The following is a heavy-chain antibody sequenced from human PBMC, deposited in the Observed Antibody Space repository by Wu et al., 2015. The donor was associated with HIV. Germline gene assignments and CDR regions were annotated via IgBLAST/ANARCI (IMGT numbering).Heavy chain of an antibody. CDR1: GGTFGSYA. CDR3: ASLVSSIAAAGDAFDI. V-gene: IGHV1-69*05. Sequence: VQLVQSGAEVKKPGSSVKVSCKASGGTFGSYAISWVRQAPGQGLEWMGGIIPIFGTANYAQKFQGRVTITTDESTSTAYMELSSLRSEDTAVYYCASLVSSIAAAGDAFDIWGQGTMVTVSS. CDR2: IIPIFGTA. D-gene: IGHD6-13*01. J-gene: IGHJ3*02.